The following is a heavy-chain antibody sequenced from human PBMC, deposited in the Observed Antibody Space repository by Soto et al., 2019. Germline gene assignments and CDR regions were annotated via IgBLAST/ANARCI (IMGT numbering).Heavy chain of an antibody. CDR3: AREGINNYNEYYFDS. CDR2: ISGSGNYT. V-gene: IGHV3-21*01. CDR1: GFTFSSYS. J-gene: IGHJ4*02. D-gene: IGHD4-4*01. Sequence: PGGSLRLSCAASGFTFSSYSMNWVRQAPGKGLEWVSSISGSGNYTHYADFLRGRFIISGDNAKTSLYLQMNSLRAEDTAVYYCAREGINNYNEYYFDSWGQGTVVTVSS.